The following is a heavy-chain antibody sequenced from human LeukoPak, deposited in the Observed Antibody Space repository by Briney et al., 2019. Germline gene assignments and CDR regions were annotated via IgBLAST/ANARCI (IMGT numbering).Heavy chain of an antibody. CDR3: AGFDWSTNFDY. CDR2: INPSGGST. D-gene: IGHD3-9*01. J-gene: IGHJ4*02. CDR1: GYTFTSYY. V-gene: IGHV1-46*01. Sequence: ASVKVSCKASGYTFTSYYMHWVRQAPGQGLEWMGIINPSGGSTSYAQKFQGRVTMTRNTSISTAYMELSSLRSEDTAVYYCAGFDWSTNFDYWGQGTLVTVSS.